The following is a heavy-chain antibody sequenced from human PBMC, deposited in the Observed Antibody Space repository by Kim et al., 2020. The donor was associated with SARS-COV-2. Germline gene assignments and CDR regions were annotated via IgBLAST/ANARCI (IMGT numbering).Heavy chain of an antibody. J-gene: IGHJ6*02. Sequence: SETLSLTCAVYGGSFSGYYWSWIRQPPGKGLEWIGEINHSGSTNYNPSLKSRVTISVDTSKNQFSLKLSSVTAADTAVYYCARALYCSSTSCYTNYYYGMDVWGQGTTVTVSS. CDR2: INHSGST. D-gene: IGHD2-2*02. CDR3: ARALYCSSTSCYTNYYYGMDV. CDR1: GGSFSGYY. V-gene: IGHV4-34*01.